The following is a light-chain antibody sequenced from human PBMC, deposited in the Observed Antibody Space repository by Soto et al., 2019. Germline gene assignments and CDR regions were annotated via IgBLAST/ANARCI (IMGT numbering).Light chain of an antibody. Sequence: QSVLTQPASVSESPGQSITISCTGTSSDVGGYNYVSWYQQHPGKAHKLMIYDVSIRPSGVSARFSGSKSGNTASLTISGLQAEDEADYYCSSYTGTSTPVVFGGGTKLTVL. J-gene: IGLJ2*01. CDR1: SSDVGGYNY. CDR2: DVS. CDR3: SSYTGTSTPVV. V-gene: IGLV2-14*01.